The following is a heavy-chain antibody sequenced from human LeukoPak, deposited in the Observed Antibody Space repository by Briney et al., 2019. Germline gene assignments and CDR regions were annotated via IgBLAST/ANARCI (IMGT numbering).Heavy chain of an antibody. V-gene: IGHV3-23*01. Sequence: GGSLRLSCAASGFTFSSYAMNWVRQAPGKGLEWVSGISASSSIYYAGSVKGRFTISRDNSKNTLYLQVNSLRADDTAVCYCAKGSYYDSSGYYYFDYWGQGTLVTVSS. D-gene: IGHD3-22*01. J-gene: IGHJ4*02. CDR3: AKGSYYDSSGYYYFDY. CDR2: ISASSSI. CDR1: GFTFSSYA.